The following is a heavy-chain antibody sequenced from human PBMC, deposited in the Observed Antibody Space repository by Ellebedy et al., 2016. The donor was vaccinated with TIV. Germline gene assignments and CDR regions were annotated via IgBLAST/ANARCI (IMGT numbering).Heavy chain of an antibody. V-gene: IGHV3-43*02. CDR3: AKVDYYGSGSYYDY. J-gene: IGHJ4*02. Sequence: PGGSLRLSCAASGFTFDDYAMHWVRQAPGKGLEWVSLISGDGGSTYYADSVKGRFTISGDNSKNSLYLQMNSLRTEDTALYYCAKVDYYGSGSYYDYWGQGTLVTVSS. D-gene: IGHD3-10*01. CDR2: ISGDGGST. CDR1: GFTFDDYA.